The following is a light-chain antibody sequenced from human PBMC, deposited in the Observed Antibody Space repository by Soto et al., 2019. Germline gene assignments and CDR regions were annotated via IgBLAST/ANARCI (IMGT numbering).Light chain of an antibody. CDR3: QQTYSTHRT. Sequence: DIQMTQSPSSLSASVGDRVTITCRASQSISSYLNWYQQKPGKAPKLLIYAASSLQSGVPSRFRGSGSGTDFTLTISSLQPEDFATYYCQQTYSTHRTFGQGNKVEIK. V-gene: IGKV1-39*01. J-gene: IGKJ1*01. CDR1: QSISSY. CDR2: AAS.